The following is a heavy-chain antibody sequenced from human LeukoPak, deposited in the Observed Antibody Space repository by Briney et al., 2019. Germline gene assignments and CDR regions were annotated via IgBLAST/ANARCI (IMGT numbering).Heavy chain of an antibody. CDR3: VKDNEAGGSPFDR. V-gene: IGHV4-59*01. CDR2: ISNSGNT. CDR1: GGSISNYY. Sequence: PSETLSLTCTVSGGSISNYYWSWIRQPPGKGLEWIGYISNSGNTNYNPSLRSRVTISLDTSKSQFSLKLSSVSAADTAVYYCVKDNEAGGSPFDRWGQGTLVTVSS. J-gene: IGHJ4*02. D-gene: IGHD1-1*01.